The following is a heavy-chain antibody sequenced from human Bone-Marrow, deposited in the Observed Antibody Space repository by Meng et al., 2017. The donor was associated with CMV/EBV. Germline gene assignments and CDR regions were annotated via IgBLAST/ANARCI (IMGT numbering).Heavy chain of an antibody. D-gene: IGHD3-3*01. V-gene: IGHV3-30*02. J-gene: IGHJ6*02. CDR3: AKDVHYDFWSGYYPHYYYYGMDV. CDR1: GFTFSSYA. Sequence: GESLKISCAASGFTFSSYAMHWVRQAPGKGLEWVAFIRYDGSNKYYADSVKGRFTISRDNSKNTLYLQMNSLRAEDTAVYYCAKDVHYDFWSGYYPHYYYYGMDVWGQGTTVTVSS. CDR2: IRYDGSNK.